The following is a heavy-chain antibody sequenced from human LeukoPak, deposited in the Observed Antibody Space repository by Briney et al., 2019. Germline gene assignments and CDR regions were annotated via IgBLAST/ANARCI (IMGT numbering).Heavy chain of an antibody. CDR2: INPNSGGT. J-gene: IGHJ6*03. CDR1: GYTFTGYY. V-gene: IGHV1-2*02. Sequence: ASVKVSCKASGYTFTGYYMHWVRQAPGQGLEWMGWINPNSGGTNYAQKFQGRVTMTRDTSISTAYMELSRLRSDDTAVYYCARDVLEVVPAATSYYYYMDVWGKGTTVTVSS. D-gene: IGHD2-2*01. CDR3: ARDVLEVVPAATSYYYYMDV.